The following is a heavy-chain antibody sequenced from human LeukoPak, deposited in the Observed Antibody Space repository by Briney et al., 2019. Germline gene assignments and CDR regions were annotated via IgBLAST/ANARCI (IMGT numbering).Heavy chain of an antibody. CDR1: GFTFSSYA. D-gene: IGHD3-10*01. CDR3: AKDLVRGVIIGNGMDV. V-gene: IGHV3-23*01. J-gene: IGHJ6*04. CDR2: ISGSGGST. Sequence: GGSLRLSCAASGFTFSSYAMSWVRQAPGKGLEWVSAISGSGGSTYCADSVKGRFTISRDNSKNTLYLQMNSLRAEDTAVYYCAKDLVRGVIIGNGMDVWGKGTTVTVSS.